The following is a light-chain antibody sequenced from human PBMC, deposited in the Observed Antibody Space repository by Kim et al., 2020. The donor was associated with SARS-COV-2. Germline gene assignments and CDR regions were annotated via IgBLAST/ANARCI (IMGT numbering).Light chain of an antibody. CDR2: DVS. Sequence: QSVTISCTGASSDVGGYDYVAWYQQHPGKAPKLMIYDVSKRPSGVPDRFSGSKSGITASLTISGLQAEDDADYFCCSYAGSYTWVFGGGTKLTVL. CDR1: SSDVGGYDY. V-gene: IGLV2-11*03. J-gene: IGLJ3*02. CDR3: CSYAGSYTWV.